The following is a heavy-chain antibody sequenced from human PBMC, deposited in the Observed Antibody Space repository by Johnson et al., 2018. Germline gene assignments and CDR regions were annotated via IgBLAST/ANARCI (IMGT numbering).Heavy chain of an antibody. V-gene: IGHV1-69*12. CDR1: GGTFSSYA. Sequence: QVQLVQSGAEVKKPGSSVKVSCKASGGTFSSYAISWVRQAPGQGLEWMGGIIPIFGTANYAQKFQGRVTITADESTSPADRGLSSLGSEDTAVYYCARAYIAEAGTGLNYYYYYGMDVWGQGTTVTVSS. J-gene: IGHJ6*02. CDR3: ARAYIAEAGTGLNYYYYYGMDV. CDR2: IIPIFGTA. D-gene: IGHD6-13*01.